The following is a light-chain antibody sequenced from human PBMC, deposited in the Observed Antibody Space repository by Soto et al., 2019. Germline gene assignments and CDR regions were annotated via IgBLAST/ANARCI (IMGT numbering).Light chain of an antibody. CDR1: HSVFIS. CDR3: QQRSTWPGT. J-gene: IGKJ1*01. CDR2: DAS. Sequence: EIVLTQSPATLSLSPGERATLSCRASHSVFISLAWYQQKPGQAPRLLIFDASNRATGIPARFSGSGSGTDFTLTIDSLQPEDFAVYYCQQRSTWPGTFGLGTKVDIK. V-gene: IGKV3-11*01.